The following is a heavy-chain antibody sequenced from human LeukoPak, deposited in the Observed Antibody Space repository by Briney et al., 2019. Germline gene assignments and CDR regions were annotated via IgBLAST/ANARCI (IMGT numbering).Heavy chain of an antibody. J-gene: IGHJ4*02. D-gene: IGHD3-22*01. Sequence: ASVKVSCKASGYTFTGYYMHWVRQAPGQRLEWMGWINAGNGNTKYSQEFQGRVTITRDTSASTAYMELSSLRSEDMAVYYCARGYYHSSGPGVYWGQGTLVTVSS. CDR1: GYTFTGYY. CDR3: ARGYYHSSGPGVY. CDR2: INAGNGNT. V-gene: IGHV1-3*03.